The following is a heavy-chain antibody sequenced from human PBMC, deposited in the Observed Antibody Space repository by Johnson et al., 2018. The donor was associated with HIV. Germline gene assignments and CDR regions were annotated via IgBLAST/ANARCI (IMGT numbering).Heavy chain of an antibody. Sequence: VQLVESGGDLVQPGGSLGLSCAASGFTFRSYAMRWVRQAPGRGLEWVSSISGTGGTTYYADSVKGRFTISRDNSKNMLFLQMNSLKTEDTAVYYCARGGYYDILTGYYALAAFDIWGQGTMVTVSS. CDR3: ARGGYYDILTGYYALAAFDI. CDR1: GFTFRSYA. D-gene: IGHD3-9*01. CDR2: ISGTGGTT. J-gene: IGHJ3*02. V-gene: IGHV3-23*04.